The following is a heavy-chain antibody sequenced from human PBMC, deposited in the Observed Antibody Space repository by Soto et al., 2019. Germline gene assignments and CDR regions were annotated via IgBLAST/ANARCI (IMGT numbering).Heavy chain of an antibody. CDR1: GFTVSDNY. D-gene: IGHD5-18*01. CDR2: LYSGGRI. Sequence: EAQLVESGGGLIQPGGSLRLSCAASGFTVSDNYITWVRQAPGKGLAWVSLLYSGGRIYYADSVMGRFTISRDTSKNTLYLQMNSLRTEDTAVYYCAKSDPGYAYGLNVWGQGTTVTVSS. CDR3: AKSDPGYAYGLNV. J-gene: IGHJ6*02. V-gene: IGHV3-53*01.